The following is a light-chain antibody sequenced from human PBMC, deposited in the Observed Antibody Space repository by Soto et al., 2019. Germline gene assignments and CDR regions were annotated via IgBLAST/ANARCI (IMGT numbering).Light chain of an antibody. CDR2: DAS. J-gene: IGKJ5*01. CDR1: QSILTW. CDR3: QQYKSYSPIT. Sequence: DIQMTQSPSTLSASVGDRVTITCRASQSILTWLACYQQKPGKAPKLLIYDASNLQSRVPARFSGSVSGTEFILTISSLQTDDFAAYYCQQYKSYSPITFGQGTRLESK. V-gene: IGKV1-5*01.